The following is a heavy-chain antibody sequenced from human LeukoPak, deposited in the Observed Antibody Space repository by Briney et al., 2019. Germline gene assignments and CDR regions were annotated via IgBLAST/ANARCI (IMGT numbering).Heavy chain of an antibody. D-gene: IGHD1-26*01. CDR3: ARDRRIVGATLFDY. V-gene: IGHV3-48*04. CDR1: GFTFSSYS. J-gene: IGHJ4*02. Sequence: QAGGSLRLSWAASGFTFSSYSMNWGRQAPGKGLEGVSYISSSSSTIYYADSVKGRFTISRDNAKNSLYLQMNSLRAEDTAVYYCARDRRIVGATLFDYWGQGTLVTVSS. CDR2: ISSSSSTI.